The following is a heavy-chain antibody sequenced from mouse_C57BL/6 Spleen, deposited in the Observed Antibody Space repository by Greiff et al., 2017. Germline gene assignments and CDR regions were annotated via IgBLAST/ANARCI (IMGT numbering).Heavy chain of an antibody. V-gene: IGHV1-42*01. Sequence: EVKLMESGPELVKPGASVKISCKASGYSFTGYYMNWVKQSPEKSLEWIGEINPSTGGTTYNQKFKAKATLTVDKSSSTAYMQLKSLTSEDSAVYYCARNYSYWGQGTLVTVSA. CDR2: INPSTGGT. D-gene: IGHD2-12*01. CDR1: GYSFTGYY. J-gene: IGHJ3*01. CDR3: ARNYSY.